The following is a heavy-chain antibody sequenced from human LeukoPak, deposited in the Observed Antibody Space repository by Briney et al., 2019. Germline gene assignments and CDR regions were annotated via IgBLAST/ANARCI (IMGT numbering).Heavy chain of an antibody. J-gene: IGHJ5*02. Sequence: SETLSLTCTVSGGSISSYYWSWIRQPAGKGLEWIGRIYTSGSTNYNPSLESRVTMSVDTSKNQFSLRLSSVNAADTAVYFCAREGTSGGLNWLDPWGQGTLVTVSS. D-gene: IGHD3-10*01. V-gene: IGHV4-4*07. CDR1: GGSISSYY. CDR2: IYTSGST. CDR3: AREGTSGGLNWLDP.